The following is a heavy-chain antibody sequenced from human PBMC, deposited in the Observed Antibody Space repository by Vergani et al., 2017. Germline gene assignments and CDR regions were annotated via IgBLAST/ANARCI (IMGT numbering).Heavy chain of an antibody. J-gene: IGHJ4*02. Sequence: QVQLVQSGAEVKKPGASVKVSCKASGYTFTGYYMHWVRQAPGQGLEWMGWINPNSGGTNYAQKFQGRVTITADESTSTAYMELSSLRSEDTAVYYCAGQHIVVVTAIQFDYWGQGTLVTVSS. D-gene: IGHD2-21*02. CDR1: GYTFTGYY. V-gene: IGHV1-2*02. CDR3: AGQHIVVVTAIQFDY. CDR2: INPNSGGT.